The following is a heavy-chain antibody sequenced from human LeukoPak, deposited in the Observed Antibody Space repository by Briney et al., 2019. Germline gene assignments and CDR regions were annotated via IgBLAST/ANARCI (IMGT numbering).Heavy chain of an antibody. CDR3: ARGTYNFEY. CDR2: ISYSGST. J-gene: IGHJ4*02. V-gene: IGHV4-59*01. D-gene: IGHD4-11*01. Sequence: ASETLSHTCTLSCRYISSYYWSWIRQPPGKGLEWIGYISYSGSTNYNPSLKSRVTISVDTSKTQFSLKLTSVTAADTAVYYCARGTYNFEYWGQGTLVTVSS. CDR1: CRYISSYY.